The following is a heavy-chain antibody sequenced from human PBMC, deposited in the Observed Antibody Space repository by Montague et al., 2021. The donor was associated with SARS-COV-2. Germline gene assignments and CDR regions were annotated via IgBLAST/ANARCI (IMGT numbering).Heavy chain of an antibody. D-gene: IGHD3-9*01. Sequence: TLSLTCTFSGFSLNTRGVGVGWVRLPPGKALEWLALIYWDDDERYSPSLRSRVIISKDTSKKQVVLKMTNVDPADTATYYCTHTVLWIGDFSPTNIFAMDVWGQGTTVTVSS. CDR2: IYWDDDE. CDR1: GFSLNTRGVG. J-gene: IGHJ6*02. V-gene: IGHV2-5*02. CDR3: THTVLWIGDFSPTNIFAMDV.